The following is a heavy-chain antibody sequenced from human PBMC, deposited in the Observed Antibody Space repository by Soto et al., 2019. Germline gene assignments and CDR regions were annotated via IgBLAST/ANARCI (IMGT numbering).Heavy chain of an antibody. J-gene: IGHJ5*02. Sequence: SETLSLTCTVSGDSINSADYYWSWIRQPPGKGLEWIGHIYYSGSTYYSPSLKSRVTISIDTSKNQFSLKMTSVTAADTAVYYCARDTGSNWMYNWFDPWGQGTQVTVSS. CDR1: GDSINSADYY. CDR2: IYYSGST. V-gene: IGHV4-30-4*01. CDR3: ARDTGSNWMYNWFDP. D-gene: IGHD6-13*01.